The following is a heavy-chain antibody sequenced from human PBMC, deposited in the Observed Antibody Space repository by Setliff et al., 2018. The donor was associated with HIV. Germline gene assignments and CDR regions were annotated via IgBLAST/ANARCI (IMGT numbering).Heavy chain of an antibody. J-gene: IGHJ4*02. Sequence: GGSLRLSCAASGFTFMNYAMTWVRQAPGKGLEWVSSISGTGADTYYADSVKGRFAISRDNSKNTLYLQMNSLRAEDTAVYYCAKTPLYWGQGTLVTVSS. CDR2: ISGTGADT. CDR3: AKTPLY. CDR1: GFTFMNYA. V-gene: IGHV3-23*01.